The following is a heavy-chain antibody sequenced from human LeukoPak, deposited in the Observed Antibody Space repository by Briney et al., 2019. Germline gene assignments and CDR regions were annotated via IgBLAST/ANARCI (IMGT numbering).Heavy chain of an antibody. CDR3: ARDLYNDGNDYTGAF. Sequence: GASVKASCKASGYTFTTYAIHWVRQAPGQGREGMGWINTKSGNPTSAQNFTGGFVFSLDTSFTMAYLQINSLKTEDTAVYFCARDLYNDGNDYTGAFWGQGTLVTVSS. J-gene: IGHJ4*02. CDR1: GYTFTTYA. V-gene: IGHV7-4-1*04. D-gene: IGHD3-22*01. CDR2: INTKSGNP.